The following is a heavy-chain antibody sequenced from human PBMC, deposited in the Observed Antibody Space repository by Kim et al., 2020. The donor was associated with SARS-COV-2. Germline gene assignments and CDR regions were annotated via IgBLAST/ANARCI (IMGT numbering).Heavy chain of an antibody. CDR3: ARDRGLRFSTVFDY. Sequence: NPSLKSRVTISVDTSKNQFSLKLSSVTAADTAVYYCARDRGLRFSTVFDYWGQGTLVTVSS. J-gene: IGHJ4*02. V-gene: IGHV4-31*02. D-gene: IGHD5-12*01.